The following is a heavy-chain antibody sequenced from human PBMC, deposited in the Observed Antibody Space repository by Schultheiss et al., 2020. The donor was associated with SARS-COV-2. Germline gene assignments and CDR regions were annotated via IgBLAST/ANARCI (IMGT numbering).Heavy chain of an antibody. J-gene: IGHJ4*02. Sequence: GGSLRLSCAASGFTFSSFAMMWVRQAPGKGLEWISYINSGSDVIFYADSIKGRFTISRDNAKSSLFLQMNSLRAEDTAVYYCARDSSSGTYCLDYWGQGTLVTVSS. CDR2: INSGSDVI. D-gene: IGHD1-26*01. V-gene: IGHV3-48*03. CDR3: ARDSSSGTYCLDY. CDR1: GFTFSSFA.